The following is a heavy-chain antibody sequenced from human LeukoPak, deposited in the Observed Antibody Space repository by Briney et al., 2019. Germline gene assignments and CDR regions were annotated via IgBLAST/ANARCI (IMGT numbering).Heavy chain of an antibody. CDR1: GGSFSGYY. D-gene: IGHD6-19*01. CDR2: INHSGST. Sequence: PSEILSLTCAVYGGSFSGYYWSWIRQPPGKGLEWIGEINHSGSTNYNPSLKSRVTISVDTSKNQFSLKLSSVTAADTAVYYCARVRGSSGWYVPYYFDYWGQGTLVTVSS. J-gene: IGHJ4*02. V-gene: IGHV4-34*01. CDR3: ARVRGSSGWYVPYYFDY.